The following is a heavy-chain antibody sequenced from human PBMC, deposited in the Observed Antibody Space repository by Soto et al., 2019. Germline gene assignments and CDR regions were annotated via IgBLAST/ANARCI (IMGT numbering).Heavy chain of an antibody. V-gene: IGHV1-18*01. CDR1: GYTFTSYG. Sequence: ASVKVSCKASGYTFTSYGISWVRQAPGQGLEWMGWISAYNGNTNYAQKLQGRVTMTTDTSTSTAYMELRSLRSDDTAVYYCARERGDYYDSSGYYSAERGTDYWGQGTMVT. CDR2: ISAYNGNT. J-gene: IGHJ4*02. D-gene: IGHD3-22*01. CDR3: ARERGDYYDSSGYYSAERGTDY.